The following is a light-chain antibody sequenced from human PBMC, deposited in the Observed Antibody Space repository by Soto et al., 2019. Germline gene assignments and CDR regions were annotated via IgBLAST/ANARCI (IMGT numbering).Light chain of an antibody. CDR1: IIGSES. CDR3: QVWNSSSDHYV. Sequence: SYELTQPPSVSVAAGQTGRFTCGGDIIGSESVHWYQQKPGQAPIVVVYDDSDRPSGIPERFSGSSSGNTATLTISGVEAGDEADYYCQVWNSSSDHYVFGTGTKVTVL. J-gene: IGLJ1*01. CDR2: DDS. V-gene: IGLV3-21*02.